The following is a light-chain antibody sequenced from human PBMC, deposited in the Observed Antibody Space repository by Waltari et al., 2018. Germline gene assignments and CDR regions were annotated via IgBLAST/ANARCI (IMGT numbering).Light chain of an antibody. CDR3: CSYAGSSLCV. CDR1: SRDVGDYNY. Sequence: QSALTQPRSVSGSPGQSVTISCTGTSRDVGDYNYVSWYQHHPGKTPKVMIFDVTKRPSGVPDRFSGYKSGNTASLTISGLQAEDEADYFCCSYAGSSLCVFGTGTKVTVL. V-gene: IGLV2-11*01. J-gene: IGLJ1*01. CDR2: DVT.